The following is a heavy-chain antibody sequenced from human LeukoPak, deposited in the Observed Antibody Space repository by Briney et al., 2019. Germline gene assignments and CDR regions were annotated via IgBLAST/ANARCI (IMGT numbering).Heavy chain of an antibody. CDR3: AGDDSSGYFFDF. CDR2: ISSSSSII. J-gene: IGHJ4*02. V-gene: IGHV3-48*01. D-gene: IGHD3-22*01. Sequence: GGSLRLSCGASGFTFNSYNMNWVRQAPGKGLEWVSYISSSSSIIYYTDSVKGRFTISRDNAKNSLYLQMNSLRAEGTAMYFCAGDDSSGYFFDFWGQGTLVTVSS. CDR1: GFTFNSYN.